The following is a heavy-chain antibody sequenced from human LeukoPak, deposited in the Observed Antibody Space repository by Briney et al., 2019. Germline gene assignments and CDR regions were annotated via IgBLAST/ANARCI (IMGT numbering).Heavy chain of an antibody. CDR2: ISSNGATI. V-gene: IGHV3-48*03. D-gene: IGHD2-15*01. CDR3: ARDGRHYCSGGSCYSPYWYFDL. CDR1: GFTFSSFE. J-gene: IGHJ2*01. Sequence: GGSLRLSCAASGFTFSSFEMNWVRQAPGKGLEWVSYISSNGATIYCADSVKGRFTISRDNAKNSLYLQMNSLRAEDTAVYYCARDGRHYCSGGSCYSPYWYFDLWGRGTLVTASS.